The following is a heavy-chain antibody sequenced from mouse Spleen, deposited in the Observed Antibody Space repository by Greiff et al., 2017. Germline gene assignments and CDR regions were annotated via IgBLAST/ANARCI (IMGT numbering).Heavy chain of an antibody. CDR3: ARHEDPYYFDY. Sequence: EVKLEESGGGLVKPGGSLKLSCAASGFTFSSYAMSWVRQTPEKRLEWVATISSGGSYTYYPDSVKGRFTISRDNAKNTLYLQMSSLRSEDTAMYYCARHEDPYYFDYWGQGTTLTVSS. CDR1: GFTFSSYA. J-gene: IGHJ2*01. V-gene: IGHV5-9-3*01. CDR2: ISSGGSYT.